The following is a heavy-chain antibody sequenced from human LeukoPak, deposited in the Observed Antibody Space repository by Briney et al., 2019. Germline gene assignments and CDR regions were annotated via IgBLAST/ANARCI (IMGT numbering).Heavy chain of an antibody. D-gene: IGHD3-16*01. V-gene: IGHV4-59*01. J-gene: IGHJ4*02. CDR3: TRGAGWLIDY. CDR2: IYYSGST. CDR1: GGSISSYY. Sequence: SETLSLTCTVSGGSISSYYWSWIRQPPGKGLEWIGYIYYSGSTNYNPSLKSRVTISVDTSKNQFSLKLNSLTTADTAVYYCTRGAGWLIDYWGQGILVTVSS.